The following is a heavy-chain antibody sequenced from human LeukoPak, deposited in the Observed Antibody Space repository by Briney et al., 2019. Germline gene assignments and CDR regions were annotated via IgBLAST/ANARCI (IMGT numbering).Heavy chain of an antibody. Sequence: GGSLTLSCAASGFTFSSYAMSWVRQAPGKGLERVSAISGSGGSTYYADSVKGRFTISRDDSKNTLYLQMNSLRAEDTAVYYCAKVIAVAGIVHDYWGQGTLVTVSS. CDR2: ISGSGGST. D-gene: IGHD6-19*01. CDR3: AKVIAVAGIVHDY. J-gene: IGHJ4*02. V-gene: IGHV3-23*01. CDR1: GFTFSSYA.